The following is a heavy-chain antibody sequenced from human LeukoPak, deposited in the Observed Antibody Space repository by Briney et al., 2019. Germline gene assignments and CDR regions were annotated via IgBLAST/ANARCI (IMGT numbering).Heavy chain of an antibody. CDR3: PTIRGYSSSWPFDY. V-gene: IGHV3-15*01. CDR2: IKSKTDGGTT. D-gene: IGHD6-13*01. CDR1: GFTFSNAW. J-gene: IGHJ4*02. Sequence: GGSLRLSCAASGFTFSNAWMSWVRQAPGKGLEWIGRIKSKTDGGTTDYAAPVTGRFTISRDDSKNTLYLQMNSLKTEDTAVYYCPTIRGYSSSWPFDYWGQGILVTVSS.